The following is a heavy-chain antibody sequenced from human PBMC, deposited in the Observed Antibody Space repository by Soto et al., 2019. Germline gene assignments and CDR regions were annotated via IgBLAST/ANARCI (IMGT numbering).Heavy chain of an antibody. CDR2: IIPLFGTT. Sequence: QVQLVQSGAEVKKPGSSVKVSCKASGGTFSSFAISWVRQAPGQGLEWMGDIIPLFGTTNYAQTFQGRVTITADESTTTAYMELRSLRSNDTAVYYCARGLDTTVAHSQNWGQGTLVTVSS. D-gene: IGHD1-1*01. CDR1: GGTFSSFA. J-gene: IGHJ4*02. CDR3: ARGLDTTVAHSQN. V-gene: IGHV1-69*01.